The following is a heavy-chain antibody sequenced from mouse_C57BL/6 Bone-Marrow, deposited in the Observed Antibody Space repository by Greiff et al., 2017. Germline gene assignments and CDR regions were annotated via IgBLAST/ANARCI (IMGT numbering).Heavy chain of an antibody. D-gene: IGHD2-4*01. V-gene: IGHV1-76*01. J-gene: IGHJ3*01. CDR1: GYTFTDYY. CDR2: IYPGSGNT. Sequence: VQLKESGAELVRPGASVKLSCKASGYTFTDYYINWVKQRPGQGLEWIARIYPGSGNTYYNEKVKGKATLTAEKSSSTAYMQLSSLTSEDSAVYFCARGEGYDYDGGALFAYWGQGTLVTVSA. CDR3: ARGEGYDYDGGALFAY.